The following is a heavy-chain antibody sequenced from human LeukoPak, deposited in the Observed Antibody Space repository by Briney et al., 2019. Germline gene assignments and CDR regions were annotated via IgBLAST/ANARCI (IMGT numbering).Heavy chain of an antibody. J-gene: IGHJ4*02. D-gene: IGHD3-22*01. Sequence: GGSLRLSCAASGFTFSSYSMNWVRQAPGKGLEWVSSISSSSSYIYYADSVKGRFTISRDNAKNSLYLQMNSLRGEDTAVYYCARVYDGSGYVHFDFLNWGQGTLVTVSS. CDR3: ARVYDGSGYVHFDFLN. V-gene: IGHV3-21*01. CDR1: GFTFSSYS. CDR2: ISSSSSYI.